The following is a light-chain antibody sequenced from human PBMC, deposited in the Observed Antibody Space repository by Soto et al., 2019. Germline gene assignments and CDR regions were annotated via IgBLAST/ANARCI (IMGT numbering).Light chain of an antibody. Sequence: EIVMTQSPATLSVSPGEGATLSCRASQSVGSKLAWYQQKPGQAPRLLIFGVSTRANGVPARFSGSGSGTDFSLTISSLESEDCAVYYCQQYSDWPPEYTFGQGTKLEIK. CDR3: QQYSDWPPEYT. CDR2: GVS. J-gene: IGKJ2*01. CDR1: QSVGSK. V-gene: IGKV3-15*01.